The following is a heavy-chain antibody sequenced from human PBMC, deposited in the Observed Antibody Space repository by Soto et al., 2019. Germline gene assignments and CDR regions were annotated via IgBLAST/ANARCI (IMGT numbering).Heavy chain of an antibody. D-gene: IGHD3-10*01. V-gene: IGHV4-39*01. Sequence: QLQLQESGPGLVKPSETLSLTCAVSGASISRTGFHWGWIRQPPGQGLEWIGSIYEGATTFYNSSLNSRVKISAYTSKSHFSLKLSSVTAADTAVYYWARRGSGHTFDYWGQGTLVTVSS. CDR3: ARRGSGHTFDY. CDR1: GASISRTGFH. CDR2: IYEGATT. J-gene: IGHJ4*02.